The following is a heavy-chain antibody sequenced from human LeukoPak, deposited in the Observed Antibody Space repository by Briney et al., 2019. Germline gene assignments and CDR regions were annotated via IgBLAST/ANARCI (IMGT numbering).Heavy chain of an antibody. D-gene: IGHD2-2*01. CDR3: AKNPIVVVPAALSR. J-gene: IGHJ4*02. CDR2: ISGSGGST. V-gene: IGHV3-23*01. Sequence: GGSLRLSCIASGFTFSSDTMAWVRQAPGKGLEWVSAISGSGGSTYYADSVKGRFTISRDNSKNTLYLQMNSLRAEDTAVYYCAKNPIVVVPAALSRWGQGTLVTVSS. CDR1: GFTFSSDT.